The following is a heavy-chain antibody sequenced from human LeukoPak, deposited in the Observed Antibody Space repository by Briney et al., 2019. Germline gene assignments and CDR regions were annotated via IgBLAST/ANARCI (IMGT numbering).Heavy chain of an antibody. CDR1: GYTFTSYD. Sequence: ASVKVSCKASGYTFTSYDINWVRQATGQGLEWMGWMNPNSGNTGYAQKFQGRVTMTRNTSISTAYMELSSLRSEDTAVYYCARGVVVHEYTYGTFDYWGQGTLVTVSS. CDR2: MNPNSGNT. CDR3: ARGVVVHEYTYGTFDY. J-gene: IGHJ4*02. V-gene: IGHV1-8*01. D-gene: IGHD5-18*01.